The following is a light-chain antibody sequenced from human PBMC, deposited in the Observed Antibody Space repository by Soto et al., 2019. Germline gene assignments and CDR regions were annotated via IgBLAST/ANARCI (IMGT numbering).Light chain of an antibody. CDR3: QPYGSSPRT. Sequence: EIVLTQSPATLSLSPGERATLSCGASQSVSSSYLAWYQQKPGLAPRLLICDASSRATGIPDRFSGSGSGTDFTLTISRLEPEDFAVYYCQPYGSSPRTFGQGTKVDIK. J-gene: IGKJ1*01. CDR2: DAS. CDR1: QSVSSSY. V-gene: IGKV3D-20*01.